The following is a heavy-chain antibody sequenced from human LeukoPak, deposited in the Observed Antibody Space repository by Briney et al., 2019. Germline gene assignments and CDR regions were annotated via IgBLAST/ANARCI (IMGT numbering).Heavy chain of an antibody. CDR2: VSSASSHV. D-gene: IGHD3-3*01. Sequence: GESLRLSCVASGFSFSTYAMNWVRQAPGKGPEWVSYVSSASSHVYYVDSVRGRFIISRDNAKNSLYLQMNSLRAEDTAVYYCARDLMRFLEWVNWGQGTLVTVSS. CDR1: GFSFSTYA. CDR3: ARDLMRFLEWVN. V-gene: IGHV3-21*01. J-gene: IGHJ4*02.